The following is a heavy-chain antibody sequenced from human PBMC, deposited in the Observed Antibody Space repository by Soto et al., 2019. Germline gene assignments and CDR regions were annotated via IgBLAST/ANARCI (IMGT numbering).Heavy chain of an antibody. CDR1: GFPFSSFG. J-gene: IGHJ4*02. CDR2: IWNDGSNE. V-gene: IGHV3-33*01. CDR3: ARDQTDSGGYSDS. D-gene: IGHD2-15*01. Sequence: GGSLRLSCEVSGFPFSSFGIHWVRQAPGKGLEWLAIIWNDGSNEHYADSVKGRFTISRDNSKNTVYLQVSNLRAEDTAVYFCARDQTDSGGYSDSWGQGTLVTVSS.